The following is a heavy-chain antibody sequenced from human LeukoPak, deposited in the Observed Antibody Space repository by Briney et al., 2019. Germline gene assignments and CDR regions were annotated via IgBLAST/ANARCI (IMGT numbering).Heavy chain of an antibody. CDR2: IREDGSEK. V-gene: IGHV3-7*05. CDR3: ATDRREEPSNYDRNRFAY. CDR1: GFTFNNYL. J-gene: IGHJ4*02. D-gene: IGHD3-22*01. Sequence: GGSLRLSCVASGFTFNNYLMNWVRQAPGRGLEWVANIREDGSEKNYVDSVKGRFTISRENAKNSLYLQMDNLRAEDTAVFYCATDRREEPSNYDRNRFAYWGQGTLVTVSS.